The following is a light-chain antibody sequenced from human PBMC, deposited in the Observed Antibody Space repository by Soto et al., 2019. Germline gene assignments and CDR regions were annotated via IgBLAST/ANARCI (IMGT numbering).Light chain of an antibody. V-gene: IGKV3D-15*01. J-gene: IGKJ4*01. CDR3: QQYNSWPLT. Sequence: EVLLTQSPAALSLSPGETATLSCRASHSVVDNLAWYQQRPGQAPRLLIYRASTRATGIPARFSGSGSGTESTLTISSLLSEDFAVYYCQQYNSWPLTFGGGTKVEI. CDR1: HSVVDN. CDR2: RAS.